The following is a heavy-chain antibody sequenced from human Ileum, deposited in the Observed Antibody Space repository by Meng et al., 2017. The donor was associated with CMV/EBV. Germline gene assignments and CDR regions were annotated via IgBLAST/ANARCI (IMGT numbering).Heavy chain of an antibody. Sequence: LSCAASGFTFSKWWMHWVRQAPGKGLVWVSRIKTDGSYTTYADSVKGRFTISRDNAKNTLYLQMNSLRVEDTAVYYCVGGGSGYMDYWGQGTLVTVSS. CDR1: GFTFSKWW. D-gene: IGHD5-12*01. CDR2: IKTDGSYT. V-gene: IGHV3-74*03. CDR3: VGGGSGYMDY. J-gene: IGHJ4*02.